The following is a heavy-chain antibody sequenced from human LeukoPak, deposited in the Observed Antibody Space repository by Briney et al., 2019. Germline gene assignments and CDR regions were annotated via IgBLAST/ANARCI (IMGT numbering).Heavy chain of an antibody. CDR2: FDPEDGET. D-gene: IGHD1-26*01. V-gene: IGHV1-24*01. J-gene: IGHJ6*02. CDR3: ATSGSYDYYYYGMDV. Sequence: ASVTVSCTASGYTLTELSMHWVRQAPGKGLEWMGGFDPEDGETIYAQKFQGRVTMTEDTSTDTVYMELSSLRSEDTAVYYCATSGSYDYYYYGMDVWGQGTTVTVSS. CDR1: GYTLTELS.